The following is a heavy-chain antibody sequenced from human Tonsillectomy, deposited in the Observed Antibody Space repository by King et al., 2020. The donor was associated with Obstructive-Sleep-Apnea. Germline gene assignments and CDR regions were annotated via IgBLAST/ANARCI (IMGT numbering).Heavy chain of an antibody. Sequence: VQLVESGGGVVQPGESLRLSCAASGFIFSTYDMHWVRQAPGRGLEWVAAISYDGTIIFYADSVRGRFTISRDNSENTLYLEMNSLRVEDTTVYYCARDRGYSHGYAPDYWGQGTLVTVSS. J-gene: IGHJ4*02. D-gene: IGHD5-18*01. V-gene: IGHV3-30*01. CDR3: ARDRGYSHGYAPDY. CDR2: ISYDGTII. CDR1: GFIFSTYD.